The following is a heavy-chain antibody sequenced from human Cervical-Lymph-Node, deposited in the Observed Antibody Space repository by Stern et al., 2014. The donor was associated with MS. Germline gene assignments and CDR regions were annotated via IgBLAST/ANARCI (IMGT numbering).Heavy chain of an antibody. CDR1: GGTFSSYG. CDR3: ARDGDFGSNYGMDV. CDR2: IIPLFGTT. J-gene: IGHJ6*02. Sequence: VQLVESGAELKKPGSSVKVSCTASGGTFSSYGISWVRQAPGKGLEWMGGIIPLFGTTNYARRVQGRVTITADKTTSTAYMELCSLRSEDPAVYYCARDGDFGSNYGMDVWGQGTTVTVSS. V-gene: IGHV1-69*06. D-gene: IGHD2-21*02.